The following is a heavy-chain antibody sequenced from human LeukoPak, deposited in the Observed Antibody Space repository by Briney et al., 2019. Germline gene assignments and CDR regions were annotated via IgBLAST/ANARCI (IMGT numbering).Heavy chain of an antibody. CDR2: IYSGGST. J-gene: IGHJ4*02. V-gene: IGHV3-53*01. Sequence: GGSLRLSCAASGFTVSSNYMSCVRQAPGKGLEWVSVIYSGGSTYYADSGKGRFTISRDNSKNTLYLQMNSLRAEDTAVYYCARDHHPTMSGEAFDYWGQGTLVTVSS. D-gene: IGHD3-16*01. CDR3: ARDHHPTMSGEAFDY. CDR1: GFTVSSNY.